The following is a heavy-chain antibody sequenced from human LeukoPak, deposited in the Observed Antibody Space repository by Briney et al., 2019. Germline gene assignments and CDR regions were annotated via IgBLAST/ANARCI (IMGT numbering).Heavy chain of an antibody. V-gene: IGHV3-74*01. CDR2: IDSDGSST. D-gene: IGHD1-26*01. Sequence: PGGSLRLSCAASGFTFSSYWMHWVRQAPGKGLVWVSRIDSDGSSTNYADSVKGRFTISRDNAKNTLYLQMNSLRAEDTAVYYCAGDGVGANPGDAFDIWGQGTMVTVSS. CDR1: GFTFSSYW. CDR3: AGDGVGANPGDAFDI. J-gene: IGHJ3*02.